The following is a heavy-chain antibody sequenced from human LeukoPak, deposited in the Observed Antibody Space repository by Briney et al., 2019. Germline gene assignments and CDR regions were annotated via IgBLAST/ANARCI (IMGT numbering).Heavy chain of an antibody. CDR1: GYTFTGYY. Sequence: ASVKVSCKASGYTFTGYYMHWVRQAPGQGLEWMGWINPNSGGTNYAQKFQGRVTMTRDMSTSTVYMELSSLRSEDTAVYYCARDSTAIVGNGNWFDPWGQGTLVTVSS. V-gene: IGHV1-2*02. J-gene: IGHJ5*02. CDR2: INPNSGGT. D-gene: IGHD2-2*01. CDR3: ARDSTAIVGNGNWFDP.